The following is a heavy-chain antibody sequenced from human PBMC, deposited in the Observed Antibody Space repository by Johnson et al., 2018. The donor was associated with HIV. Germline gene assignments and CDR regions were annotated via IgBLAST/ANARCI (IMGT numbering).Heavy chain of an antibody. J-gene: IGHJ3*02. CDR2: IKCQSDCGTT. D-gene: IGHD1-26*01. CDR3: TTDPYGGRRDAFDI. V-gene: IGHV3-15*01. Sequence: VQLVESGGGVVQPGRSLRLSCAASGFTFSSYAMHWVRQAPGKVLEWVCRIKCQSDCGTTDFAAPVQGRFTLSRDDSKNMLHLQMNSLKTEDTAVYYCTTDPYGGRRDAFDIWGQRTMVAVSP. CDR1: GFTFSSYA.